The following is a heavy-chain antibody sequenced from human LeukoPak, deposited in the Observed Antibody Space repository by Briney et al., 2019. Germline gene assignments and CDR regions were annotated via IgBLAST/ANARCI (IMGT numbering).Heavy chain of an antibody. CDR1: GGTFSSYA. CDR2: IIPIFGTA. V-gene: IGHV1-69*06. D-gene: IGHD3-22*01. J-gene: IGHJ4*02. CDR3: ARGPDSSGYSEDY. Sequence: SVKVSCKASGGTFSSYAISWGRQAPGQGLEWMGRIIPIFGTANYAQKFQGRVTTTADKSTSTAYMELSSLRSEDTAVYYCARGPDSSGYSEDYWGQGTLVTVSS.